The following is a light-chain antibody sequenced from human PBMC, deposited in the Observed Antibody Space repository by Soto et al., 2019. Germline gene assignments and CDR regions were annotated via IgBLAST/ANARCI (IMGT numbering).Light chain of an antibody. Sequence: EIVLTQSPATLSLSPGERATLSCRASQSVSISLAWYQQKPGQAPRLLIYDASNRAAGIPARCGGSGSGTDFPLTISSLEPEDFAIYYCQQRTNSYTFGQGTKLEIK. CDR2: DAS. V-gene: IGKV3-11*01. CDR1: QSVSIS. CDR3: QQRTNSYT. J-gene: IGKJ2*01.